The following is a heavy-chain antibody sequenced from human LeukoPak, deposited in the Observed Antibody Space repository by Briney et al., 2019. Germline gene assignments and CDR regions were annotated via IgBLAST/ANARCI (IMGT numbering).Heavy chain of an antibody. CDR3: ARDDSSGYYYDAFDI. CDR1: GFTFNTYS. Sequence: GGSLRLSCEASGFTFNTYSMNWARQAPGKGLEWVSSIDSSGGYMFYADSVKGRFIISRDNAKDSLYLQMNSLRAEDTAVYYCARDDSSGYYYDAFDIWGQGTMVTVSS. D-gene: IGHD3-22*01. CDR2: IDSSGGYM. J-gene: IGHJ3*02. V-gene: IGHV3-21*06.